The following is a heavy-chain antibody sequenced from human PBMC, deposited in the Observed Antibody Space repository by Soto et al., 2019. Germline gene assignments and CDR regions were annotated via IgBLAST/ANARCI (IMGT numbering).Heavy chain of an antibody. D-gene: IGHD6-19*01. V-gene: IGHV4-34*01. J-gene: IGHJ3*02. Sequence: QVQLQQWGAGLLKPSETLSLTCAVYGGSFSGYYWSWIRQPPGKGLEWIGEINHSGSTNYNPSLKSRVTISVDTSKNQFSLKLSSVTAADTAVYYCARGSKVAGIFAFDIWGQGTMDTVSS. CDR1: GGSFSGYY. CDR3: ARGSKVAGIFAFDI. CDR2: INHSGST.